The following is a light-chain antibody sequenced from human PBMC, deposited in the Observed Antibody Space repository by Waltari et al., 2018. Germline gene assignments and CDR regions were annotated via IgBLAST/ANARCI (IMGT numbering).Light chain of an antibody. Sequence: EIVLTQSPATLSLSPGESATLSCRASQSIDIYLAWYQQRPGHAPRPLISDASYRTTGIPARFRGSGSETDFTLTISSLEPGDFAVYSGQKRSSGPLTFGGGTKVEL. J-gene: IGKJ4*01. CDR2: DAS. CDR1: QSIDIY. V-gene: IGKV3-11*01. CDR3: QKRSSGPLT.